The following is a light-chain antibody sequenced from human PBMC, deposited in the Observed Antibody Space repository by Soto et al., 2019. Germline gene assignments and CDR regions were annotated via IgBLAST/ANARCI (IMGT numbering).Light chain of an antibody. CDR1: QTISNW. J-gene: IGKJ5*01. CDR3: QQYHTSSIT. V-gene: IGKV1-5*01. CDR2: DAS. Sequence: DIQMTQSPSTLSASAGDRFTVTFRASQTISNWLAWYQQKPGKAPTLLIYDASTLERGVPSRFSGTGSGTEFTLSIDSLQPDDFATYYCQQYHTSSITFGQGTRLEIK.